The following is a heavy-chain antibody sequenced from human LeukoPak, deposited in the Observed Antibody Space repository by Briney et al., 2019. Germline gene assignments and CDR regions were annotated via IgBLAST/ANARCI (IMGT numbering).Heavy chain of an antibody. Sequence: SETLSLTCTVSGGSISSYYWSWIRQPAGKGLEWIGRIYTSGSTNYNPSLKSRVTMSVDTSKNQFSLKLSSVTAADTAVYYCARDGIAAAGLYYYYGMDVWGQGTTVTVSS. CDR2: IYTSGST. CDR1: GGSISSYY. J-gene: IGHJ6*02. V-gene: IGHV4-4*07. D-gene: IGHD6-13*01. CDR3: ARDGIAAAGLYYYYGMDV.